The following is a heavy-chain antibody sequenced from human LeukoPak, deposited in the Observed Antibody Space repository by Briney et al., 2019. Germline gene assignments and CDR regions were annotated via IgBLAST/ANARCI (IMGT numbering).Heavy chain of an antibody. J-gene: IGHJ4*02. D-gene: IGHD2-15*01. CDR3: SRVYCSGGSCPFDY. CDR1: GGSISSYY. V-gene: IGHV4-59*01. Sequence: SETLSLTCTVSGGSISSYYWSWIRQPPGKGLEWIGYIYYSGSTNYNPSLKSRVTISVDTSKNQFPLKLSSVTAADTAVYYCSRVYCSGGSCPFDYWGQGTLVTVSS. CDR2: IYYSGST.